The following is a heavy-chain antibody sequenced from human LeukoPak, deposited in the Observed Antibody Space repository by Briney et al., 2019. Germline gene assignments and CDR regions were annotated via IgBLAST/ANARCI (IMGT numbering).Heavy chain of an antibody. CDR3: ARLTTVTTDFDY. Sequence: ASVKVSCKASGYTFSNRAIHWVRQAPGQGLEWMGWIDAGNGDTKYSQTFHGRLTITRDTSASKTYMWLRSLRSEDTAVYYRARLTTVTTDFDYWGQGTLVTVSS. CDR1: GYTFSNRA. D-gene: IGHD4-17*01. CDR2: IDAGNGDT. V-gene: IGHV1-3*01. J-gene: IGHJ4*02.